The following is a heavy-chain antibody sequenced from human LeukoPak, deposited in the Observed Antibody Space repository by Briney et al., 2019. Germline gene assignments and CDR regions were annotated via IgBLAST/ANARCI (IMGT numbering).Heavy chain of an antibody. CDR1: GGSISSSSYY. CDR3: ARQERYCSNGVCLKHFDY. CDR2: IYYSGST. J-gene: IGHJ4*02. V-gene: IGHV4-39*01. D-gene: IGHD2-8*01. Sequence: PSETLSLTCTVSGGSISSSSYYWGWIRQPPGKGLEWIGSIYYSGSTYYNPSLKSRVTISVDTSKNQFSLKLSSVTAADTAVYYCARQERYCSNGVCLKHFDYWGQGTLVTVSS.